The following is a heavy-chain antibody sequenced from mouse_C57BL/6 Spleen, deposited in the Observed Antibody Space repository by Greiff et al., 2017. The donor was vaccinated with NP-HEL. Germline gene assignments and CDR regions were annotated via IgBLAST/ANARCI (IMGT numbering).Heavy chain of an antibody. CDR1: GYTFTSYW. J-gene: IGHJ2*01. CDR3: ARGAVDY. D-gene: IGHD3-3*01. V-gene: IGHV1-50*01. Sequence: QVQLQQPGAELVKPGASVKLSCKASGYTFTSYWMQWVKQRPGQGLEWIGEIDPSDSYTNYNQKFKGKATLTVDTSSSTAYMQLSSLTSEDSAGYYWARGAVDYWGQVTTLTVSS. CDR2: IDPSDSYT.